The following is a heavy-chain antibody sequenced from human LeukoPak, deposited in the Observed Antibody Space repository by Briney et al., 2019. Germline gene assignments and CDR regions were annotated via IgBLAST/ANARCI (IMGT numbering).Heavy chain of an antibody. CDR3: ARGITGTTSDY. V-gene: IGHV3-21*01. J-gene: IGHJ4*02. CDR1: GFTFSSYS. Sequence: GGSLRLSCAASGFTFSSYSMNWVRQAPGKGLEWVSSISSSSSYIYYADSVKGRFTISRDNAENSLYLQMNSLRAEDTAVYYCARGITGTTSDYWGQGTLVTVSS. CDR2: ISSSSSYI. D-gene: IGHD1-20*01.